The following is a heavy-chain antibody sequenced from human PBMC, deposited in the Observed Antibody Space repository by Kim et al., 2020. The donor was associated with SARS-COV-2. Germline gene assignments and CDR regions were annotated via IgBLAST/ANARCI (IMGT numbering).Heavy chain of an antibody. J-gene: IGHJ4*02. D-gene: IGHD2-15*01. V-gene: IGHV4-59*01. CDR1: GGSISGYY. CDR3: AGYCSGGGCFPRASFAY. CDR2: IYYTGST. Sequence: SETLSLTCTASGGSISGYYWSWIRQPPRKELEWIGYIYYTGSTSYNPSLRSRVDILLDTSTKQFSLKLSSVPAADTAAYYCAGYCSGGGCFPRASFAYWGQGILVTVSS.